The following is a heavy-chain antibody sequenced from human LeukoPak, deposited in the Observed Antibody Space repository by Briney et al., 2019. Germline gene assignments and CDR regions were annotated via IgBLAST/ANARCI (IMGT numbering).Heavy chain of an antibody. CDR2: VYYSGST. CDR3: ARPRVGATDYFDY. CDR1: GGSISSYY. V-gene: IGHV4-59*01. J-gene: IGHJ4*02. Sequence: KTSETLSLTCTVSGGSISSYYWSWIRQPPGKGLEWIGYVYYSGSTNYNPSLKSRVTISVDTSKNQFSLKLSSVTAADTAVYYCARPRVGATDYFDYWGQGTLVTVSS. D-gene: IGHD1-26*01.